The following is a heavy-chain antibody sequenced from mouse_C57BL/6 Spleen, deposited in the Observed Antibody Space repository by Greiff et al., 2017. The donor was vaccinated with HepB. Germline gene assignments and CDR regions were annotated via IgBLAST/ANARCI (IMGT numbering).Heavy chain of an antibody. J-gene: IGHJ2*01. V-gene: IGHV1-59*01. CDR1: GYTFTSYW. CDR2: IDPSDSYT. D-gene: IGHD2-5*01. CDR3: ARLAYYSNLGPFDY. Sequence: QVQLQQPGAELVRPGTSVKLSCKASGYTFTSYWMHWVKQRPGQGLEWIGVIDPSDSYTNYNQKFKGKATLTVDTSSSTAYMQLRSLTSDDSAVYYCARLAYYSNLGPFDYWGQGTTLTVSS.